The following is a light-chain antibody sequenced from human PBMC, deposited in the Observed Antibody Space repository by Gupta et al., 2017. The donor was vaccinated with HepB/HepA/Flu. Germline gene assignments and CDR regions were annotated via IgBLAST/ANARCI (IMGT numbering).Light chain of an antibody. CDR3: SSYTSSSTFLVV. CDR1: SSDVGVYNY. Sequence: QSALTQPASVSGSPGQSITISCTGTSSDVGVYNYVSWYQQHPGKAPKLMIYDVTNRPSGVSNRFSGSKSGNTASLTISGLQAEDEADYYCSSYTSSSTFLVVFGGGTKLTVL. V-gene: IGLV2-14*01. CDR2: DVT. J-gene: IGLJ2*01.